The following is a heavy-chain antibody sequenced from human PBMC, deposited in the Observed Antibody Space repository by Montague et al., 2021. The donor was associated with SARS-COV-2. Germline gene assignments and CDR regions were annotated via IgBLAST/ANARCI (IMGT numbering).Heavy chain of an antibody. D-gene: IGHD2-15*01. CDR1: GYSFTSYW. CDR2: INPADSHT. CDR3: ARLSNGCSYGDFAN. J-gene: IGHJ4*02. V-gene: IGHV5-51*01. Sequence: QSGAEVKKPGESLRISCKGSGYSFTSYWIGWVRQMPGKGLEWMGIINPADSHTKYSPSFQGQVTISADKSISTAYLQWSSLKASDTAMYYCARLSNGCSYGDFANWGQGTLVTVSS.